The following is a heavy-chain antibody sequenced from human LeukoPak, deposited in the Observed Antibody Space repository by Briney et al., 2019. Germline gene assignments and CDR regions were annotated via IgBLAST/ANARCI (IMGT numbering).Heavy chain of an antibody. J-gene: IGHJ4*02. CDR1: GFTFSSYG. CDR2: IWYDGSNK. CDR3: ARDWTDDSSGSDY. D-gene: IGHD3-22*01. V-gene: IGHV3-33*01. Sequence: GGSLRLSCAASGFTFSSYGTHWVRQAPGKGLEWVTVIWYDGSNKYYADSVKGRFTISRDNSKNTLYLQMNSLRAEDTAVYYCARDWTDDSSGSDYWGQGTLVTVSS.